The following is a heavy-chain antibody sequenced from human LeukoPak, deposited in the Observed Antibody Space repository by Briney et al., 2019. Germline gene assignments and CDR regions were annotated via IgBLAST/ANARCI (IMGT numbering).Heavy chain of an antibody. D-gene: IGHD4-17*01. CDR1: GFSLSNYW. V-gene: IGHV3-7*01. Sequence: GGSLRLPCAASGFSLSNYWMSWVRQVPGKGLEWVANIKQDGGEKYYVDSVKGRFTISRDNAKNSLYLQLNGLRAEDTAVYYCARDGATVTTSLDWYFDLWGRGTLVTVSS. CDR2: IKQDGGEK. CDR3: ARDGATVTTSLDWYFDL. J-gene: IGHJ2*01.